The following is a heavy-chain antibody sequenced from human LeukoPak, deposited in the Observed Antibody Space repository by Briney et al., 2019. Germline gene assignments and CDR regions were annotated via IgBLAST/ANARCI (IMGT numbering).Heavy chain of an antibody. D-gene: IGHD5-18*01. J-gene: IGHJ4*02. CDR3: ARDDTYGGFDY. Sequence: PSETLSLTCTVSGGSISSYYWSWIRQPPGKGLEWIGYIYYSGRTNYNPSLKSRVTISVDTSKNQFSLKLSSVTAADTAVYYCARDDTYGGFDYWGQGTLVTVSS. CDR2: IYYSGRT. V-gene: IGHV4-59*01. CDR1: GGSISSYY.